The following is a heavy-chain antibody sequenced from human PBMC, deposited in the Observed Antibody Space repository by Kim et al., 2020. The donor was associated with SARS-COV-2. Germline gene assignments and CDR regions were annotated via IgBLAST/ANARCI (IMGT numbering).Heavy chain of an antibody. V-gene: IGHV4-34*13. Sequence: GNTNYTPAPKSRVTLSAEPSRNQVALKVNSVTAADTAVYYCARVGGNYFDHWGHGTLVTVSS. CDR3: ARVGGNYFDH. D-gene: IGHD3-10*01. CDR2: GNT. J-gene: IGHJ4*01.